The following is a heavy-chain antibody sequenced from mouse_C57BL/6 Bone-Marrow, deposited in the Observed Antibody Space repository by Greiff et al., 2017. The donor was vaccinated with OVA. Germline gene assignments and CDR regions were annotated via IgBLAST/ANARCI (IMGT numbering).Heavy chain of an antibody. Sequence: EVQVVESEGGLVQPGSSMKLSCTASGFTFSDYYMAWVRQVPEKGLEWVANFIYDGSSTYYLDSLKSRFIISRGNAKNILYLQMSSLKSEDTATYYCARGTIVRGFAYWGQGTLVTVSA. V-gene: IGHV5-16*01. CDR3: ARGTIVRGFAY. D-gene: IGHD2-5*01. CDR2: FIYDGSST. CDR1: GFTFSDYY. J-gene: IGHJ3*01.